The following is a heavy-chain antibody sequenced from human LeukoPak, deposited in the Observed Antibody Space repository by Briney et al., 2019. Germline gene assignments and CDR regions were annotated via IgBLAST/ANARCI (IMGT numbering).Heavy chain of an antibody. V-gene: IGHV4-59*01. J-gene: IGHJ3*02. Sequence: KASETLSLTCTVSGGSIRSYYWSWIRQPPGKGLEWIGYIYYSGSTNYNPSLKSRVTISVDTSKNQFSLKLSSVTAADTAVYYCALMSSYYDSSGYLSDAFDIWGQGTMVTVSS. D-gene: IGHD3-22*01. CDR1: GGSIRSYY. CDR3: ALMSSYYDSSGYLSDAFDI. CDR2: IYYSGST.